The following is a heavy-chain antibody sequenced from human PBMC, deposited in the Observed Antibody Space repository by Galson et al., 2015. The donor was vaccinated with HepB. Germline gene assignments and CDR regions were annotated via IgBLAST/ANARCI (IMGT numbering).Heavy chain of an antibody. CDR2: INYSGAT. V-gene: IGHV4-34*01. CDR1: GGSLSGYS. D-gene: IGHD3-22*01. CDR3: ARAQGGVSMIAVVVTSAYYYMDV. J-gene: IGHJ6*03. Sequence: SETLSLTCGVYGGSLSGYSWNWVRQSPGKGLEWIGEINYSGATKYNPSLKSRVTMSVETSKNQFSLKLSSVTAADTALYFCARAQGGVSMIAVVVTSAYYYMDVWSKGATVTVSS.